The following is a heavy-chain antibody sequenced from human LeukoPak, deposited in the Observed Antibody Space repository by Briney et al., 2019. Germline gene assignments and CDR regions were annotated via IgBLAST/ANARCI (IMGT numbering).Heavy chain of an antibody. J-gene: IGHJ4*02. Sequence: HSGRSLRLSCAAPGFTFSSYWMNWVRQAPGKGLEWVANIKQDGSEKYYVDSVKGRFTISRDNAKSSLYLQMNSLRVEDTAVYYCATSRTLDHWGQGTLVTVSS. V-gene: IGHV3-7*05. CDR1: GFTFSSYW. CDR2: IKQDGSEK. CDR3: ATSRTLDH.